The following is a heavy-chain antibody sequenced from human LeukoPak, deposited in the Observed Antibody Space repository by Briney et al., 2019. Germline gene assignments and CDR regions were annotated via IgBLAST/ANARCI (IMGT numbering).Heavy chain of an antibody. CDR1: GFTFSSYA. J-gene: IGHJ4*02. CDR2: ISYDGSNK. D-gene: IGHD2/OR15-2a*01. CDR3: AREGPRGNSQFDY. V-gene: IGHV3-30-3*01. Sequence: GGSLRLSCAASGFTFSSYAMSWVRQAPGKGLEWVAVISYDGSNKYYADSVKGRFTISRDNSKNTLYLHMNSLRAEDTALYYCAREGPRGNSQFDYWGQGTLVTVSS.